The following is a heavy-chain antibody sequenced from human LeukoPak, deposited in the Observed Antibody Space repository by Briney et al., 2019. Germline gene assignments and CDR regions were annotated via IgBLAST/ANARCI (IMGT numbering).Heavy chain of an antibody. J-gene: IGHJ4*02. V-gene: IGHV3-66*04. Sequence: PGGSLRLSCAASGFTVSSNYMSWVRQAPGKGLEWVSVIYSGGSTYYADSVKGRFTISRDNSKNTLYLQMNSLRAEDTAVYYCASHYDSSAYYGYWGQGTLVTVSS. CDR2: IYSGGST. CDR1: GFTVSSNY. D-gene: IGHD3-22*01. CDR3: ASHYDSSAYYGY.